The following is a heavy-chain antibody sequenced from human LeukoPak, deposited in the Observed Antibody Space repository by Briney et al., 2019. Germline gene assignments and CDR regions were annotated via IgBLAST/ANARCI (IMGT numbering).Heavy chain of an antibody. Sequence: PGGSLRLSCTASGFTFSSYAMSWVRQAPGKGLEWASVISGSGGSTFYGDSVKGRFTISRDNSKNTLYLQMNSLRAEDTAVYYCAKDGVVTITFEYWGQGTLVTVSS. CDR1: GFTFSSYA. J-gene: IGHJ4*02. D-gene: IGHD3-16*01. CDR3: AKDGVVTITFEY. V-gene: IGHV3-23*01. CDR2: ISGSGGST.